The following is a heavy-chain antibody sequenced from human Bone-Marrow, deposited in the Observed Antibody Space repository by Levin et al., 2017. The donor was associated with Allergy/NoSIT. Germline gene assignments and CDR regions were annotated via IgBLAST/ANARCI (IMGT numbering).Heavy chain of an antibody. V-gene: IGHV4-59*08. D-gene: IGHD5-18*01. Sequence: PGGSLRLSCTVSGGSISSYYWSWIRQPPGQGLEWIGYIYYSGSTNYDPSLKSRVAISVDTSKNQFSVRLSSVTAADTAVYYCARHSPFGYSYGVGAFDIWGQGTMVTVSS. J-gene: IGHJ3*02. CDR1: GGSISSYY. CDR3: ARHSPFGYSYGVGAFDI. CDR2: IYYSGST.